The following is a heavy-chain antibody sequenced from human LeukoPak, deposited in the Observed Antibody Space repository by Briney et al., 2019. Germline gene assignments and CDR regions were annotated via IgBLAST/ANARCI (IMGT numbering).Heavy chain of an antibody. Sequence: GSPRLFCTGSGFHFREHGLEWGRHGSGQGVEGGEFILQDGSNKYYADSAKGRFTISRDNSKNTLYLQMNSLRAEDTAVYYCAKDPLRHCTRTTCRYLDYWGQGTPVTVSS. CDR2: ILQDGSNK. J-gene: IGHJ4*02. D-gene: IGHD2-2*01. V-gene: IGHV3-30*02. CDR3: AKDPLRHCTRTTCRYLDY. CDR1: GFHFREHG.